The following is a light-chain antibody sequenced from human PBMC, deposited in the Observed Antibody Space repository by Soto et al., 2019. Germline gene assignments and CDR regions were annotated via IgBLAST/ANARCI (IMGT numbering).Light chain of an antibody. Sequence: QSALTQPASVSGSPGQSITISCTGTSSDVGGYNYVSWYQQHPGKAPKLMIYDVSNRPSGVSNRFSGSKSGNTASLTISGLQAEDDADYYCSSYTSSRALLFGGGTKLTVL. CDR3: SSYTSSRALL. V-gene: IGLV2-14*01. CDR2: DVS. J-gene: IGLJ2*01. CDR1: SSDVGGYNY.